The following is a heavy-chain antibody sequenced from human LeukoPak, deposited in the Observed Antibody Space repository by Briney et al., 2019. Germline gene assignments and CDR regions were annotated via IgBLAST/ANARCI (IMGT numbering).Heavy chain of an antibody. CDR2: ISGGGRST. D-gene: IGHD3-22*01. CDR1: GITYEDYA. Sequence: GGSLRLSCVASGITYEDYALSWVRQAPGKGLEWVSVISGGGRSTSYADSLKGRFTISRDNSKNTLYLQMNSLRAEDTAVYYCAQLDVLRSDYFESWGQGTLVTVSS. V-gene: IGHV3-23*01. CDR3: AQLDVLRSDYFES. J-gene: IGHJ4*02.